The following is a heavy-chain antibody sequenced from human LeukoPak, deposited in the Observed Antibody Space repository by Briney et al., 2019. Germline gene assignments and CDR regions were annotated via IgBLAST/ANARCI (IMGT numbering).Heavy chain of an antibody. D-gene: IGHD4-17*01. Sequence: SETLSLTCTVSGGSISISNYYWGWIRQPPGKGLEWTGSMSYSGRTYYNPSLKTRVTVSLDTSKNQFSLNLISVTAADTAVYYCARSPQGTATTANWLDPWGQGTLVTVSS. J-gene: IGHJ5*02. V-gene: IGHV4-39*07. CDR3: ARSPQGTATTANWLDP. CDR1: GGSISISNYY. CDR2: MSYSGRT.